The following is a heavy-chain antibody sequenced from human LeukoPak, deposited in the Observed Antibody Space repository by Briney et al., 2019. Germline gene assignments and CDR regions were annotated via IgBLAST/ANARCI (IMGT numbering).Heavy chain of an antibody. CDR1: GLTFSSYS. D-gene: IGHD3-3*01. CDR3: ATTIFGVVNPFDY. V-gene: IGHV3-21*01. J-gene: IGHJ4*02. CDR2: ISSSSSYI. Sequence: PGGSLRLSCAASGLTFSSYSMNWVRQAPGKGLEWVSSISSSSSYIYYADSVKGRFTISRDNAKNSLYLQMNSLRAEDTAVYYCATTIFGVVNPFDYWGQGTLVTVSS.